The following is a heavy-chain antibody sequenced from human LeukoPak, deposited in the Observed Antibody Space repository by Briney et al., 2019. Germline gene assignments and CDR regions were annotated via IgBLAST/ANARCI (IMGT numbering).Heavy chain of an antibody. CDR3: ANDYGDYGYDY. J-gene: IGHJ4*02. CDR1: GYTFTDYY. CDR2: VDPEDGET. Sequence: ASVKISCMVSGYTFTDYYMHWVPQAPGKGLEWMGLVDPEDGETIYAEKFQGRVTITADTSTDTAYMELSSLRSEDTAVYYCANDYGDYGYDYWGQGTLVTVSS. V-gene: IGHV1-69-2*01. D-gene: IGHD4-17*01.